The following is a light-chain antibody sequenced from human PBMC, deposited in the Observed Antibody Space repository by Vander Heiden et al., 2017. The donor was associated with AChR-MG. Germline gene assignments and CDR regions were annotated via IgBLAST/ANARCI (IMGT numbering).Light chain of an antibody. Sequence: QSVLTHPPSASGTPGQRVTISCSGSRSNIGSNTVNWYRQLPGTAPKLLSDSNNQRPSGVPDRFSGSKSGTSASLAISGLQSEHEADYDGSEWDDRLNGRGFGGGTKLTV. CDR3: SEWDDRLNGRG. CDR2: SNN. J-gene: IGLJ2*01. CDR1: RSNIGSNT. V-gene: IGLV1-44*01.